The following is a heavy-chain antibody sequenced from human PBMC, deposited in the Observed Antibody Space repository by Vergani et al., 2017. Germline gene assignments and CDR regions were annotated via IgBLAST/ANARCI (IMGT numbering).Heavy chain of an antibody. D-gene: IGHD3-10*01. CDR3: AGSWSSRGGTFDY. CDR2: IIPILGIA. V-gene: IGHV1-69*04. Sequence: QVQLVQSGAEVKKPGSSVKVSCKASGGTFSSYAISWVRQAPGQGLEWMGRIIPILGIANYAQKFQGRVTITADKSTSTANMELSSLRSEDTAVYYCAGSWSSRGGTFDYWGQGTMVTVSS. CDR1: GGTFSSYA. J-gene: IGHJ4*02.